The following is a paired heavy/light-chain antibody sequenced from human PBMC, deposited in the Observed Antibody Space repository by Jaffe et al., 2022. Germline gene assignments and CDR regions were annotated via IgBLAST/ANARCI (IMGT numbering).Light chain of an antibody. CDR3: AAWDDRLNGPV. Sequence: QSVLTQPPSVSEAPRQRVTISCSGSSSNIGNNAVNWYQQLPGKAPKLLIYYDDLLPSGVSDRFSGSKSGTSASLAISGLQSEDEADYYCAAWDDRLNGPVFGGGTKLTVL. J-gene: IGLJ2*01. V-gene: IGLV1-36*01. CDR1: SSNIGNNA. CDR2: YDD.
Heavy chain of an antibody. Sequence: QVTLRESGPALVKPTQTLTLTCTFSGFSLSTSGMCVSWIRQPPGKALEWLALIDWDDDKYYSTSLKTRLTISKDTSKNQVVLTMTNMDPVDTATYYCARTKGYCSGGSCYFDYWGQGTLVTVSS. V-gene: IGHV2-70*01. CDR1: GFSLSTSGMC. CDR3: ARTKGYCSGGSCYFDY. CDR2: IDWDDDK. D-gene: IGHD2-15*01. J-gene: IGHJ4*02.